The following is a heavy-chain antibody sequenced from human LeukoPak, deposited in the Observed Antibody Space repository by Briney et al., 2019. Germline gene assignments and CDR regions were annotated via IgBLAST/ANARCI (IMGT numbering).Heavy chain of an antibody. Sequence: GRSLRLSCAASGFTFSSYAMHWVRQAPGKGLEWVAVISYDGSDKYYADSVKGRFTISRDNSKNTLYLQMNSLRAEDTAVYYCAKGVVAANFRYFDLWGRGTLVTVSS. V-gene: IGHV3-30-3*01. CDR1: GFTFSSYA. J-gene: IGHJ2*01. D-gene: IGHD2-15*01. CDR3: AKGVVAANFRYFDL. CDR2: ISYDGSDK.